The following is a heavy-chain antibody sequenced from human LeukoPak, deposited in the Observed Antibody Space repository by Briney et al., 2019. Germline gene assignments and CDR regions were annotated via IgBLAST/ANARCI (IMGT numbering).Heavy chain of an antibody. CDR3: AAVLLWFGESINWFDP. CDR1: GGSISSYY. D-gene: IGHD3-10*01. J-gene: IGHJ5*02. Sequence: SETLSLTCTVSGGSISSYYWSWIRQPAGKGLKWIGRIYTSGSTNYNPSLKSRVTMSVDTSKNQFSLKLSSVTAADTAVYYCAAVLLWFGESINWFDPWGQGTLVTVSS. V-gene: IGHV4-4*07. CDR2: IYTSGST.